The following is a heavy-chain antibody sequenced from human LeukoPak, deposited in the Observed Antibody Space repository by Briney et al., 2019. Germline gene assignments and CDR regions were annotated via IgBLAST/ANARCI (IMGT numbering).Heavy chain of an antibody. CDR2: ISSSGSTI. CDR3: AKPLLLWFGGLLGADPGGDY. J-gene: IGHJ4*02. D-gene: IGHD3-10*01. Sequence: GGSLRLSCAASGFTFSDYYMSWIRQAPGKGLEWVSYISSSGSTIYYADSVKGRFTISRDNAKNSLYLQMNSLRAEDTAVYYCAKPLLLWFGGLLGADPGGDYWGQGTLVTVSS. V-gene: IGHV3-11*01. CDR1: GFTFSDYY.